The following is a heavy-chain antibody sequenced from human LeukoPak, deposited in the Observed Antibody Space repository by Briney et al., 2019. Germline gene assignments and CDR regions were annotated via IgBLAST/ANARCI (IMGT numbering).Heavy chain of an antibody. V-gene: IGHV4-59*01. J-gene: IGHJ4*02. CDR2: IYYSGST. D-gene: IGHD4-23*01. CDR3: VRDRYGGNSQIFDY. CDR1: GGSISSYY. Sequence: SETLFLTCTVSGGSISSYYWSWIRQPPGKGLEWIGYIYYSGSTIYNPSLKSRVTISVDTSKNQFSLKLSSVTAADTAVYYCVRDRYGGNSQIFDYWGQGTLVTVSS.